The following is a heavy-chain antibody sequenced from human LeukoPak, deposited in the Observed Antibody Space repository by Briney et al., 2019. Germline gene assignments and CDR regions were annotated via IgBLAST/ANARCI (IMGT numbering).Heavy chain of an antibody. J-gene: IGHJ4*02. CDR3: ARDWYYYDSSGYRPIDY. D-gene: IGHD3-22*01. V-gene: IGHV1-69*01. CDR1: GGTFSSYA. CDR2: VIPIFGTA. Sequence: GASVKVSCKASGGTFSSYAISWVRQAPGQGLEWMGGVIPIFGTANYAQKFQGRVTITADESTSTAYMELSSLRSEDTAVYYCARDWYYYDSSGYRPIDYWGQGTLVTVSS.